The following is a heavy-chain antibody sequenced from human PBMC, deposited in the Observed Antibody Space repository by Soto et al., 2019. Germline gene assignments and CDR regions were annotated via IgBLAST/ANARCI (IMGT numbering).Heavy chain of an antibody. D-gene: IGHD5-12*01. CDR3: ASEYSGYASYFDY. V-gene: IGHV3-66*01. CDR2: IYSGGST. J-gene: IGHJ4*02. Sequence: GGSLRLSCAASGFTVSSNYMSWVRQAPGKGLEWVSVIYSGGSTYYADSVKGRFTISRDNSKNTLYLQMNSLRAEDTAVYYCASEYSGYASYFDYWGQGTLVTVS. CDR1: GFTVSSNY.